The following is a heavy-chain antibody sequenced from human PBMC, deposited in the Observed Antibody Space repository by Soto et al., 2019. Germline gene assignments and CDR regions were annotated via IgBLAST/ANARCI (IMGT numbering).Heavy chain of an antibody. D-gene: IGHD3-9*01. V-gene: IGHV4-61*08. CDR2: IYYSGST. CDR1: RGSISSGDNY. J-gene: IGHJ6*02. CDR3: ARDRYDILTGYSYYYYGMDV. Sequence: PSETLSLTCTVSRGSISSGDNYWSWIRQPPGKGLEWIGYIYYSGSTNYNPSLKSRVTISVDTSKNQFSLKLSSVTAADTAVYYCARDRYDILTGYSYYYYGMDVWGQGTTVTVSS.